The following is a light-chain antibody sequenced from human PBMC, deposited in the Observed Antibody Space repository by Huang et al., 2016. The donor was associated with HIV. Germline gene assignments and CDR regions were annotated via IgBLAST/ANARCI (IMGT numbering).Light chain of an antibody. Sequence: DIVMTQTPLSLSVTPGQPASISCTYSQSLLHSDGKTYLYWYLQKVGQSPQLRIYEVSNLFTGVPDRFIGMGSGTDFTLKICRMEAEDVGGYYCMQSIQLPLTFVGVTNVEIK. V-gene: IGKV2D-29*02. CDR3: MQSIQLPLT. CDR1: QSLLHSDGKTY. CDR2: EVS. J-gene: IGKJ4*01.